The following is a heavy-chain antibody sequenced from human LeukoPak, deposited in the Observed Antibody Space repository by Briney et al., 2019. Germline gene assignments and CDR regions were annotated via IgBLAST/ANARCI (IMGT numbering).Heavy chain of an antibody. Sequence: GGSLRLSCAASGFTVSSNYMSWVRQAPGKGLEWVSVIYSGGSTYYADSVKGRFTISRDNSKNTLCLQMNSPRAEDTAVYYCAREGGYYDSSGYYYTDWGQGTLVTVSS. CDR2: IYSGGST. CDR1: GFTVSSNY. CDR3: AREGGYYDSSGYYYTD. D-gene: IGHD3-22*01. J-gene: IGHJ4*02. V-gene: IGHV3-66*02.